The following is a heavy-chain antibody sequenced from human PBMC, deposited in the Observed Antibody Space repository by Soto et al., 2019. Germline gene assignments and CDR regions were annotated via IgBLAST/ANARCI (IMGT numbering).Heavy chain of an antibody. Sequence: QVQLVESGGGVVQPGRSLRLSCAASGFTFSSYGMHWVRQAPGKGLGWVAIISYDGSEKYYAGSVKGRFTISRDNSKNTLYLQMNSLRAEDTAVYYCAKWAVTSSLYYFDYWGQGTLVTVSS. CDR1: GFTFSSYG. J-gene: IGHJ4*02. CDR3: AKWAVTSSLYYFDY. CDR2: ISYDGSEK. V-gene: IGHV3-30*18. D-gene: IGHD4-17*01.